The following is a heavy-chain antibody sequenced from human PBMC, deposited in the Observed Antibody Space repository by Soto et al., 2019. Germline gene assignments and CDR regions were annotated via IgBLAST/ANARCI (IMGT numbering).Heavy chain of an antibody. J-gene: IGHJ4*02. CDR1: GYTFSSYA. Sequence: ASVKVSCKASGYTFSSYAMHWVRQAPGQRLEWMGWINAGYGNTKSSQKFQDRVTISRDTSASTAYMELTSLRSEDTAVYYCARDTGDGTFDFWGQGTLVTVST. CDR2: INAGYGNT. D-gene: IGHD7-27*01. CDR3: ARDTGDGTFDF. V-gene: IGHV1-3*01.